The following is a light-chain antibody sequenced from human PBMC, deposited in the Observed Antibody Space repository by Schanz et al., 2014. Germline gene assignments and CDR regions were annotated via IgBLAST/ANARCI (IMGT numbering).Light chain of an antibody. CDR3: SSYAGSAHV. CDR1: SSDVGSYKF. CDR2: EGS. J-gene: IGLJ1*01. V-gene: IGLV2-14*02. Sequence: QSALTQPASVSGSPGQSISISCTGTSSDVGSYKFVSSYHHHPGKAPYLMIYEGSQWPSGVSNRFSGSKSGNTASLTVSGLQAEDEADYYCSSYAGSAHVFGTGTKLTVL.